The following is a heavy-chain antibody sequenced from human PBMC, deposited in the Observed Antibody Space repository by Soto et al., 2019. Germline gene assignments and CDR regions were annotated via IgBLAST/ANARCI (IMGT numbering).Heavy chain of an antibody. CDR2: ISCDGSNK. J-gene: IGHJ4*02. Sequence: VAVISCDGSNKYYADSVKGRFTISRDNSKNTLYLQMNSLRAEDTAVYYCARAPYIYDSSGYYYYFDYWGQGTLVTVSS. D-gene: IGHD3-22*01. CDR3: ARAPYIYDSSGYYYYFDY. V-gene: IGHV3-30-3*01.